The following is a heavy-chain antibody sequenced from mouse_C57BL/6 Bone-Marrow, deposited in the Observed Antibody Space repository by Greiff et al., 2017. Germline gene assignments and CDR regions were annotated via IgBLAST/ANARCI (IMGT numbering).Heavy chain of an antibody. CDR1: GYTFTNYW. J-gene: IGHJ1*03. D-gene: IGHD2-3*01. V-gene: IGHV1-63*01. Sequence: QVQLKESGAELVRPGTSVKMSCKASGYTFTNYWIGWAKQRPGHGLEWIGDIYPGGGYTNYNEKFKGKATLTADKSSSTAYMQFSSLTSEDSAIYYCARWLLRRYFDVWGTGTTVTVSS. CDR3: ARWLLRRYFDV. CDR2: IYPGGGYT.